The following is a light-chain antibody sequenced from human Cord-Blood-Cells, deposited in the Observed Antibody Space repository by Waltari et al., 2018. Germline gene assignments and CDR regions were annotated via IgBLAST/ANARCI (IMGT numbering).Light chain of an antibody. CDR1: SGHSSYA. CDR3: QTWGTGIRGV. J-gene: IGLJ3*02. CDR2: LNSDGSH. V-gene: IGLV4-69*01. Sequence: QLVLTQSPSASASLGASVKPTCPLSSGHSSYAIAWHQQQPEKGPRYLMKLNSDGSHSKGDGIPDRFSGSSSGAERYLTISSLQSEDEADYYCQTWGTGIRGVFGGGTKLTVL.